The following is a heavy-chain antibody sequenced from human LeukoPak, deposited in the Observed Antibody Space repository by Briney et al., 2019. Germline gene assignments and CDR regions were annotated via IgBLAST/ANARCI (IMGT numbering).Heavy chain of an antibody. Sequence: GGSLRLSCAASGFTFRSYDMHWVRQATGKSLEWVSGIGTAGEIYYPGSVKGRFTISRENAKNSLYLQMNSLRAGDTAVYYCARGTIAAPAGLDPWGQGTLVTVSS. V-gene: IGHV3-13*01. D-gene: IGHD6-6*01. CDR1: GFTFRSYD. CDR3: ARGTIAAPAGLDP. J-gene: IGHJ5*02. CDR2: IGTAGEI.